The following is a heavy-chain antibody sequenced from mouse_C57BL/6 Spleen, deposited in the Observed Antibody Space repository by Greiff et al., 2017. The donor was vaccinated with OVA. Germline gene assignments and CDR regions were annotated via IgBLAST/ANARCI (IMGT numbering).Heavy chain of an antibody. V-gene: IGHV1-72*01. D-gene: IGHD1-1*01. CDR1: GYTFTSYW. J-gene: IGHJ1*03. CDR3: ARSAHYGSSAYGYFDV. CDR2: IDPNSGGT. Sequence: QVQLQQPGAELVKPGASVKLSCKASGYTFTSYWMHWVKQRPGPGLEWIGRIDPNSGGTNYNEKFKSKATLTVDKPSSTAYMQLSSLTSEDSAVYYCARSAHYGSSAYGYFDVWGTGTTVTVSS.